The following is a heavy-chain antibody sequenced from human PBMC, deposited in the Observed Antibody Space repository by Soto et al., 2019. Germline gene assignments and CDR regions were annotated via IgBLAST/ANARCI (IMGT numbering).Heavy chain of an antibody. V-gene: IGHV3-30*18. Sequence: QVQLVESGGGVVQPGRSLRLSCAGSGFSFSGYGMHWVRQAPDKGLEWVAIISYDGGNKYYAESVKGRFTISRDNSKNTVYLQMNSLRSEDTAVYYCAKTLLVYSGGEDDTWGQGTLVTVAS. J-gene: IGHJ5*02. CDR1: GFSFSGYG. CDR2: ISYDGGNK. D-gene: IGHD1-26*01. CDR3: AKTLLVYSGGEDDT.